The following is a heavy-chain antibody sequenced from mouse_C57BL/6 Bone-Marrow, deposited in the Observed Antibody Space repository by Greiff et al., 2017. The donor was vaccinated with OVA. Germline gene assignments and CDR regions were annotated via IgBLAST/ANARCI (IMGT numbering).Heavy chain of an antibody. J-gene: IGHJ4*01. CDR3: ARGWNAMDY. Sequence: EVKLMESGPGLVKPSQSLSLTCSVTGYSITSGYYWNWIRQFPGNTLEWMGYISYDGSNNYNPSLKNRISITRDTSKNQFFLKLNSVTTEDTATYYCARGWNAMDYWGQGTSVTVSS. CDR2: ISYDGSN. CDR1: GYSITSGYY. V-gene: IGHV3-6*01. D-gene: IGHD3-3*01.